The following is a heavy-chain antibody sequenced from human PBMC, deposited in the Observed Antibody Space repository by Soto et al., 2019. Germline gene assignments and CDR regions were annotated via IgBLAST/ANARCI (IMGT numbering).Heavy chain of an antibody. D-gene: IGHD3-3*01. J-gene: IGHJ3*02. V-gene: IGHV4-59*01. CDR3: ARGPFYDI. Sequence: PSETLSLTCTVSGGSISSYYWSWIRQPPGKGLEWIGYIYYSGSTNYNPSLKSRVTISVDTSKNQFSLKLSSVTAADTAVYYCARGPFYDIWGQGKMVTVSS. CDR1: GGSISSYY. CDR2: IYYSGST.